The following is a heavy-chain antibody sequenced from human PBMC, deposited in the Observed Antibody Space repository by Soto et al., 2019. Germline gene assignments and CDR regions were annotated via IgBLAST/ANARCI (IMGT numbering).Heavy chain of an antibody. CDR1: GYSFTSYW. Sequence: HGESLKISCKGSGYSFTSYWIGWVRQMPGKGLEWMGIIYPGDSDTRYSPSFQGQVTISADKSINTAYLQWRSLKASDTAMYYCARTSAAGKYYYGMDVWGQGTTVTVSS. D-gene: IGHD6-13*01. CDR3: ARTSAAGKYYYGMDV. J-gene: IGHJ6*02. CDR2: IYPGDSDT. V-gene: IGHV5-51*01.